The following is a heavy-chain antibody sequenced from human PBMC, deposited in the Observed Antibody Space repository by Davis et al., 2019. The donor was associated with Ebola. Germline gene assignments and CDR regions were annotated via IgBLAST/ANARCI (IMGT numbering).Heavy chain of an antibody. CDR1: GFTFSSYA. V-gene: IGHV3-23*01. Sequence: GESLKISCAASGFTFSSYAMSWVRQAPGKGLEWVSAISGSGGSTYYADSVKGRFTISRDNSKNTVYLQMNSLRAEDTAVYYCARGSSGWYWWSDYWGQGTLVTVSS. CDR2: ISGSGGST. D-gene: IGHD6-19*01. CDR3: ARGSSGWYWWSDY. J-gene: IGHJ4*02.